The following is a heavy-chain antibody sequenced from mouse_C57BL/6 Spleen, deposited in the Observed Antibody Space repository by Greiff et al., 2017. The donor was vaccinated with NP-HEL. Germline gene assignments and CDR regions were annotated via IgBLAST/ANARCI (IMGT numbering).Heavy chain of an antibody. Sequence: EVQLQQSGAELVKPGASVKLSCTASGFNIKDYYMHWVKQRTEQGLEWIGRIDPEDGENKYAPKFQGKATITADTSSNTAYLQLSSLTSEDTAVYYCARYPLYDYENPWFAYWGQGTLVTVSA. CDR1: GFNIKDYY. V-gene: IGHV14-2*01. D-gene: IGHD2-4*01. CDR3: ARYPLYDYENPWFAY. CDR2: IDPEDGEN. J-gene: IGHJ3*01.